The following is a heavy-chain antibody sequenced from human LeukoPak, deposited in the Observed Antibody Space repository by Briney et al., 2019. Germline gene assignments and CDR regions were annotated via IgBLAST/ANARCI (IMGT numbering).Heavy chain of an antibody. CDR1: GFTFSTYW. J-gene: IGHJ4*02. V-gene: IGHV3-74*01. CDR2: INNDGSST. CDR3: ARGRTIAVPGIAY. Sequence: GGSLRLSCAGSGFTFSTYWMHWVRQAPGKGLVWVSGINNDGSSTTYADSVKGRFTISRDNAKNTLYLQMNSLRVEDTAVYYCARGRTIAVPGIAYWGQGTPVTVSS. D-gene: IGHD6-19*01.